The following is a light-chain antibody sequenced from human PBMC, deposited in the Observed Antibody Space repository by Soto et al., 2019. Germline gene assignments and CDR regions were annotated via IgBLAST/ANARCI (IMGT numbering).Light chain of an antibody. Sequence: EIVMTQSPGTLSVSTEEGATLSCRASQSVDRNLAWYQQKPGQAPRLLIYGASTRPTGIPDRVSGSGSVTEFSLTISSLQSADFAVYYCQQYDSWPLTFGEGTKVEIK. V-gene: IGKV3D-15*01. CDR3: QQYDSWPLT. CDR1: QSVDRN. J-gene: IGKJ4*01. CDR2: GAS.